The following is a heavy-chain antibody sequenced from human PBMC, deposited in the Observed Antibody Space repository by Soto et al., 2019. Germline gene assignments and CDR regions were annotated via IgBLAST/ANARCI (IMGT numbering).Heavy chain of an antibody. V-gene: IGHV4-59*01. J-gene: IGHJ4*02. Sequence: SETLSLTCAVYGGSFSGYYWSWIRQPPGKGLEWIGYIYYSGSTNYNPSLKSRVTISVDTSKNQFSLKLTSVTAADTAVYYCARRYGGNFDYWGQGTLVTVSS. CDR1: GGSFSGYY. D-gene: IGHD1-26*01. CDR3: ARRYGGNFDY. CDR2: IYYSGST.